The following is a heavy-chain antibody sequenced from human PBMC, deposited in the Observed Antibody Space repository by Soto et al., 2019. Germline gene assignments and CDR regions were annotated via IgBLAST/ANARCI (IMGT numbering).Heavy chain of an antibody. CDR3: ATVPTIFGVVPGYMDV. V-gene: IGHV5-51*01. CDR2: IYPGDSDT. CDR1: GYSFTSYW. J-gene: IGHJ6*03. Sequence: GESLKSSCKGSGYSFTSYWIGWVRQMPGKGLEWMGIIYPGDSDTRYSPSFQGQVTISADKSISTAYLQWSSLKASDTAMYYCATVPTIFGVVPGYMDVWGKGTTVSVSS. D-gene: IGHD3-3*01.